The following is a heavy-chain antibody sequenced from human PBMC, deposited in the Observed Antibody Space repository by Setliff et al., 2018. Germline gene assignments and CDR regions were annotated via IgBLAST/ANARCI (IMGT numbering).Heavy chain of an antibody. CDR3: ARQRVVVGAPSWFDP. CDR2: IYHSGSS. V-gene: IGHV4-34*01. Sequence: SETLSLTCNVYGGSFDTYYWSWIRQPPGKGLEWIGSIYHSGSSYYNPSLRRRVTISVDTSKNQFSLILRSVTAADTAIYYCARQRVVVGAPSWFDPWGQGTLVTVSS. J-gene: IGHJ5*02. CDR1: GGSFDTYY. D-gene: IGHD2-15*01.